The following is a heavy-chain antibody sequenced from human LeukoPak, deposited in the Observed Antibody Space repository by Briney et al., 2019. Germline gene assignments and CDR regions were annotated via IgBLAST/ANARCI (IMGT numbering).Heavy chain of an antibody. J-gene: IGHJ5*02. V-gene: IGHV4-38-2*02. CDR1: GYSISSDYY. D-gene: IGHD3-10*01. CDR2: IYHSGST. CDR3: AKEFPLASTGGSGSYRS. Sequence: SEALSLTCAVSGYSISSDYYWGWIRQPPGKGLEWIGSIYHSGSTYYNPSLKSRVTISVDTSKNQFSLKLSSVTAADTAVYYCAKEFPLASTGGSGSYRSWGQGTLVTVSS.